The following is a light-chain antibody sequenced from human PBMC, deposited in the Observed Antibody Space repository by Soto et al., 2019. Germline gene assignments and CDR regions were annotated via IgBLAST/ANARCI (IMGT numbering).Light chain of an antibody. CDR3: QQLDRDPPWT. J-gene: IGKJ1*01. V-gene: IGKV1-9*01. CDR2: LAS. CDR1: QDISTY. Sequence: IQLTQSPSSVSASVGDRVTITCRASQDISTYLAWYQQNPGRAPKLLIYLASTLHTGVPARSSGSGSGTDFTLTISSLQPEDFATYYCQQLDRDPPWTFGQGTRVEIK.